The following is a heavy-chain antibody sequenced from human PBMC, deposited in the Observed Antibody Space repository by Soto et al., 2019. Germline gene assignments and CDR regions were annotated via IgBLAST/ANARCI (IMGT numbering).Heavy chain of an antibody. Sequence: QVQLVESGGGVVQPGRSLRLSCAASGFTFSSYGMHWVRQAPGKGLEWVAVIWYDGSNKYYADSVKGRFTISRDNSKNTLYLQMNSLRAEDTAVYYCARVFSGESIYYMDVWGKGTTATVSS. J-gene: IGHJ6*03. D-gene: IGHD4-17*01. CDR3: ARVFSGESIYYMDV. CDR2: IWYDGSNK. V-gene: IGHV3-33*01. CDR1: GFTFSSYG.